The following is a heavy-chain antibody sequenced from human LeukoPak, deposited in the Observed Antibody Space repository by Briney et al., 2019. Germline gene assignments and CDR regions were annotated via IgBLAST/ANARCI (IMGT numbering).Heavy chain of an antibody. V-gene: IGHV4-34*01. CDR2: INHSGST. Sequence: PSETLSLTCAVYGGSFSGYHWSWIRQPPGKGLEWIGEINHSGSTNYNPSLKSRVTISVDTSKNQFSLKLSSVTAADTAVYYCARLYSGSYYGYFDYWGQGTLVTVSS. J-gene: IGHJ4*02. D-gene: IGHD1-26*01. CDR3: ARLYSGSYYGYFDY. CDR1: GGSFSGYH.